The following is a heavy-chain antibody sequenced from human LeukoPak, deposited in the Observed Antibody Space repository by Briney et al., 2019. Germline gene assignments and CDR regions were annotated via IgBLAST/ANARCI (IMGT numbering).Heavy chain of an antibody. V-gene: IGHV3-15*01. CDR3: TTRYGGTLDAFDI. CDR1: GFTFSNAW. CDR2: IKSKIDGGTT. J-gene: IGHJ3*02. D-gene: IGHD4-23*01. Sequence: NPGGSLRLSCAASGFTFSNAWMSWVRQAPGKGLEWVGRIKSKIDGGTTNYAAPVKGRFTISRDDSKSTLYLQMNSLKTEDTAVYYCTTRYGGTLDAFDIWGQGTMVTVSS.